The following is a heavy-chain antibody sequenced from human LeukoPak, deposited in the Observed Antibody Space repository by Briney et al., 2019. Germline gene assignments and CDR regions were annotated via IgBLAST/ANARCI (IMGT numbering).Heavy chain of an antibody. V-gene: IGHV1-24*01. D-gene: IGHD3-3*01. CDR1: GYTLTELS. CDR3: ARGRKRGFLVAPIGWYYYYMDV. J-gene: IGHJ6*03. Sequence: ASVKVSCKASGYTLTELSMHWVRQAPGKGLEWMGGFDPEDGETIYAQKFQGRVTMTRNTSISTAYMELSSLRSEDTAVYYCARGRKRGFLVAPIGWYYYYMDVWGKGTTVTISS. CDR2: FDPEDGET.